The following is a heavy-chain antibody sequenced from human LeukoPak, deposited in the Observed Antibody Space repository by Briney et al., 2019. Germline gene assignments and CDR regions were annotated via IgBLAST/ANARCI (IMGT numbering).Heavy chain of an antibody. CDR2: INHSGST. D-gene: IGHD3-16*01. CDR1: GGSFSGYY. J-gene: IGHJ3*02. CDR3: VRGGSPQRGGAFDI. V-gene: IGHV4-34*01. Sequence: SETLSLTCAVYGGSFSGYYWSWIRQPPGKGLEWIGEINHSGSTNYNPSLKSRVTISVDTSKNQFSLKLSSVTAADTAVYYCVRGGSPQRGGAFDIWGQGTMVTVSS.